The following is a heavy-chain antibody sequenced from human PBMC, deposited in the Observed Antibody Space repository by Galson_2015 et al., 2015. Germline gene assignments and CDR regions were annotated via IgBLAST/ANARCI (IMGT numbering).Heavy chain of an antibody. CDR2: ISGSGGTT. D-gene: IGHD4-17*01. CDR3: ASGPYGDDEYY. J-gene: IGHJ4*02. V-gene: IGHV3-23*01. Sequence: SLRLSCAASGFNFNTYAMNWVRQAPGKGLEWVSFISGSGGTTYYADSVKGRFTVSKDNSKNTLYLQMNGLRAEDTAIYYCASGPYGDDEYYWGQGTLVTVSS. CDR1: GFNFNTYA.